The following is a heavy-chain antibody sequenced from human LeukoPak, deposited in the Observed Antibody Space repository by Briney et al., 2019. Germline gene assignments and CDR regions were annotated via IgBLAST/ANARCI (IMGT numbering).Heavy chain of an antibody. Sequence: AAVKVSCKASGGSFNSYAISWVRQAPGQGLEWMEGIIPIFGTANSAQKFQGRVTITADESTSTAYMELSSLRSEDTAVYYCARVATNYFDYWGQGTPVTVSS. CDR3: ARVATNYFDY. CDR2: IIPIFGTA. CDR1: GGSFNSYA. J-gene: IGHJ4*02. V-gene: IGHV1-69*01. D-gene: IGHD5-12*01.